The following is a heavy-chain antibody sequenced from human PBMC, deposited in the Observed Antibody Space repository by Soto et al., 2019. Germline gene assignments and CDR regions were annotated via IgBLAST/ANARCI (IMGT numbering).Heavy chain of an antibody. D-gene: IGHD3-10*01. V-gene: IGHV3-23*01. Sequence: EVQLLESGGGLVQPGGSLRLSCAASGFTFSSYAMSWVRQAPGKGLEWVSAISGSGGSTYYADSVKGRFTISRDNSKNTRYLQMNSLRAEDTAVYYCARSYGSGSYFDYWGQGTLVTVSS. CDR1: GFTFSSYA. CDR2: ISGSGGST. CDR3: ARSYGSGSYFDY. J-gene: IGHJ4*02.